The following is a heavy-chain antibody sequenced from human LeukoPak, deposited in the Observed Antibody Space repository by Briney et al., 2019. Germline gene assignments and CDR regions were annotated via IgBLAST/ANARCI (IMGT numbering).Heavy chain of an antibody. D-gene: IGHD2-2*01. CDR1: GFTFNSYG. Sequence: GGSLRLSCAASGFTFNSYGMHWVRQAPGKWLEWVAFIRYDGSDKYYADSVKGRLTISRDNSKNTLYLQMSSLRAEDTAVYYCAKGSYYCSSSSCPQYHYYMDVWGKGTTVTVSS. CDR3: AKGSYYCSSSSCPQYHYYMDV. V-gene: IGHV3-30*02. CDR2: IRYDGSDK. J-gene: IGHJ6*03.